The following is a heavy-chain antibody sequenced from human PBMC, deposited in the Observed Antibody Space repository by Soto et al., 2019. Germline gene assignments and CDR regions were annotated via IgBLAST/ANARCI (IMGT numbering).Heavy chain of an antibody. CDR1: GGTFSSYT. D-gene: IGHD2-2*02. J-gene: IGHJ4*02. CDR2: VIPILGIA. Sequence: QVQLVQSGAEVKKPGSSVKVSCKASGGTFSSYTISWVRQAPGQGLAWMGRVIPILGIANYAQKFQGRVTITADKSTSTVYMELSSVRCEDTAVYYCAMVYCSGTSCYRDYWGQGTLVTVSS. CDR3: AMVYCSGTSCYRDY. V-gene: IGHV1-69*02.